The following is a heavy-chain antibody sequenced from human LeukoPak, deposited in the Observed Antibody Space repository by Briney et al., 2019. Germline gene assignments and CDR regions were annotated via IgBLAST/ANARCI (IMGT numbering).Heavy chain of an antibody. V-gene: IGHV1-18*01. Sequence: ASVTVSFKSSVYTFTIYGISWVRQAPGQGLEWMGGISAYNGNTNYAQKLQGRVTMTTDTSTSTAYMELRSLRSDDTAVYYCARDKWGGELSLPHFDYWGQGTLVTVSS. CDR2: ISAYNGNT. CDR3: ARDKWGGELSLPHFDY. D-gene: IGHD3-16*02. J-gene: IGHJ4*02. CDR1: VYTFTIYG.